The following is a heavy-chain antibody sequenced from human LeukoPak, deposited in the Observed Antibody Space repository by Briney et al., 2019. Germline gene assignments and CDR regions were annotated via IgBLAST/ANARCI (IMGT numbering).Heavy chain of an antibody. J-gene: IGHJ4*01. CDR2: ISYSGST. Sequence: SETLSLTCTVSGGSISAYYWSWIRQPPGKGLEWIGYISYSGSTKYNPSLKSRVAISVDTSKNQFSLKLSSVTAADTAVYYCARYGMATIQFFDYWGQEPCSPSPQ. D-gene: IGHD5-24*01. CDR1: GGSISAYY. V-gene: IGHV4-59*01. CDR3: ARYGMATIQFFDY.